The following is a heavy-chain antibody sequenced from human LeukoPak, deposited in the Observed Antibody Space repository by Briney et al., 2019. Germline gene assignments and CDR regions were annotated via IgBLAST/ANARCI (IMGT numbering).Heavy chain of an antibody. D-gene: IGHD2-2*01. CDR1: GFTFSNAY. V-gene: IGHV3-21*01. CDR2: ISTSSAYI. J-gene: IGHJ4*02. CDR3: ARDPPYCSSTSCWIDY. Sequence: GGSLRLSCAASGFTFSNAYMNWVRQAPGMGLEWVSSISTSSAYIYYADSVKGRFTISRDNAKNSLYLQMNSLRAEDTAVYYCARDPPYCSSTSCWIDYWGQGTLVTVSS.